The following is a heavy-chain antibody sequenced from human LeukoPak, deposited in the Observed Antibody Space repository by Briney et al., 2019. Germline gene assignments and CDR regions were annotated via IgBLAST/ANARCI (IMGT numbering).Heavy chain of an antibody. CDR3: ARVERHVVVVTAGGGWYFDL. V-gene: IGHV3-30*04. D-gene: IGHD2-21*02. CDR2: ITYDGSNE. J-gene: IGHJ2*01. Sequence: PGGSLRLSCAASGFTFRSYAMHWVRQAPGKGLEWVAVITYDGSNEYYADFVKGRFTISRDNSKNTLFLQMNSLRAEDTAVYHCARVERHVVVVTAGGGWYFDLWGRGTLVTVSS. CDR1: GFTFRSYA.